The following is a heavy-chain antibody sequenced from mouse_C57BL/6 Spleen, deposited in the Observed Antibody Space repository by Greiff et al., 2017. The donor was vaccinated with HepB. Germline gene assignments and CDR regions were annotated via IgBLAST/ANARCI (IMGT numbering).Heavy chain of an antibody. CDR1: GFTFSSYA. Sequence: EVKVEESGEGLVKPGGSLKLSCAASGFTFSSYAMSWVRQTPEKRLEWVAYISSGGDYIYYADTVKGRFTISRDNARNTLYLQMSSLKSEDTAMYYCTKLYGNYAYFDVWGTGTTVTVSS. J-gene: IGHJ1*03. CDR2: ISSGGDYI. V-gene: IGHV5-9-1*02. CDR3: TKLYGNYAYFDV. D-gene: IGHD2-1*01.